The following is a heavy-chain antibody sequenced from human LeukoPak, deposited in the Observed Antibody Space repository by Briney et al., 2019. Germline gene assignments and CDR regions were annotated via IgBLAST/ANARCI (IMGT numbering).Heavy chain of an antibody. Sequence: SETLSLTCTVSGGSISSYYWSWIRQPPGKGLEWIGYIYYSGSTNYNPSLKSRVTISVDTSKNQFSLKLSSVTAADTAAYYCARVGAPIDYYYMDVWGKGTTVTVSS. V-gene: IGHV4-59*01. CDR3: ARVGAPIDYYYMDV. D-gene: IGHD1-26*01. CDR1: GGSISSYY. CDR2: IYYSGST. J-gene: IGHJ6*03.